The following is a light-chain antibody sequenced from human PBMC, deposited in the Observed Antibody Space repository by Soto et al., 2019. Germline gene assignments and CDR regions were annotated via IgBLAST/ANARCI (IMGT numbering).Light chain of an antibody. CDR1: QSVGSDY. J-gene: IGKJ1*01. CDR3: QQYGSLSWT. CDR2: GAS. Sequence: MVLTQAPRTLILNHRERPTLSNRSSQSVGSDYLSWYQQKPGQAPRILIFGASGRATCIPDRFSGSGSGTDFTLTISSLEPGDFAVYYCQQYGSLSWTFGQGTKVDIK. V-gene: IGKV3-20*01.